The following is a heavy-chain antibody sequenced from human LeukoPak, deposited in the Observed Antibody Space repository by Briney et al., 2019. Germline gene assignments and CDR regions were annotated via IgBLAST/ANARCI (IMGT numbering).Heavy chain of an antibody. V-gene: IGHV4-4*02. D-gene: IGHD3-22*01. CDR3: AKFGDRSGYYYYYFDY. CDR2: IYHSGNT. Sequence: SGTLSLTCGVSGASISNTNWWSWVRQPPGKGLEWIGEIYHSGNTNNNPSLKSRVTISVDTSKNQFSLELSSMTAADTAVYYCAKFGDRSGYYYYYFDYWGQGTLVTVSS. CDR1: GASISNTNW. J-gene: IGHJ4*02.